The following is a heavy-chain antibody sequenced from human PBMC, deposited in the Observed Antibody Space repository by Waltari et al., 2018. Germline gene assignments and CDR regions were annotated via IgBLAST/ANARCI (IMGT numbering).Heavy chain of an antibody. Sequence: EVQLVESGGGLVKPGGSLRLSCAASGFTFSSYSMNWVRQAPGKGLEWGSSMFSRKSYTYYAGSVKGRFTISRDNAKNSLYLQMNSLRAEDTAVYYCASALTIFDGFGYWGQGTLVTVSS. V-gene: IGHV3-21*01. CDR1: GFTFSSYS. CDR3: ASALTIFDGFGY. CDR2: MFSRKSYT. D-gene: IGHD3-3*01. J-gene: IGHJ4*02.